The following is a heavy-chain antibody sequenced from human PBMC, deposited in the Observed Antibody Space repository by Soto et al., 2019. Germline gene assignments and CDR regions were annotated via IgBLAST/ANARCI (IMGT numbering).Heavy chain of an antibody. Sequence: HPGGSLRLSCTASGFTFGDYAMSWFRQAPGKGLEWVGFIRSKAYGGTTEYAASVKGRFTISRDDSKSIAYLQMNSLKTEDTAVYYCTRDFPYYDFWSGYLGGFDPWGQGTLVTVSS. CDR3: TRDFPYYDFWSGYLGGFDP. V-gene: IGHV3-49*03. CDR1: GFTFGDYA. CDR2: IRSKAYGGTT. D-gene: IGHD3-3*01. J-gene: IGHJ5*02.